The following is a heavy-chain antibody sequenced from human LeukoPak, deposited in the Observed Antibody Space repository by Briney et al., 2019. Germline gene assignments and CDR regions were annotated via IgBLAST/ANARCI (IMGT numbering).Heavy chain of an antibody. D-gene: IGHD1-1*01. J-gene: IGHJ4*02. CDR1: GGSFSGYY. V-gene: IGHV4-34*01. CDR3: AGGTTSRSFDY. CDR2: INHSGST. Sequence: PSETLSLTCAVYGGSFSGYYWSWIRQPPGKGLEWIGEINHSGSTNYNPSLKSRVTISADTSKTQFSLKLSSVTAADTAVYYCAGGTTSRSFDYWGQGTLVTVSS.